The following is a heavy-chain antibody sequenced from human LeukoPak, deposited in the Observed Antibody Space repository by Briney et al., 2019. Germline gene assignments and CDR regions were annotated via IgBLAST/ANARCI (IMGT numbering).Heavy chain of an antibody. CDR1: GGSFSGYY. D-gene: IGHD4-17*01. CDR3: ARVPPGVTSDY. V-gene: IGHV4-34*01. CDR2: INHSGST. J-gene: IGHJ4*02. Sequence: PSETLSLTCAVYGGSFSGYYWSWIRQPPGKGLEWIGEINHSGSTNYNPSLKSRVTISVDTSKNQFSLKLSSVTAADTVVYYCARVPPGVTSDYWGQGTLVTVSS.